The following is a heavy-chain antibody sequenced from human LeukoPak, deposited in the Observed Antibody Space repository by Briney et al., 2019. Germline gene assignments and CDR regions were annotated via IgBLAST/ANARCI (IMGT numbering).Heavy chain of an antibody. Sequence: SQTLSHTCAISGDSVSSNSAASSWTRQSPSRGLECLGRTYYRATWNNDYARSLKSRIIINPDTSNNQFSLQLNSVTPQHTPVYSCARSVGDVDIWGQGTMVTVSS. D-gene: IGHD5-24*01. J-gene: IGHJ3*02. V-gene: IGHV6-1*01. CDR1: GDSVSSNSAA. CDR2: TYYRATWNN. CDR3: ARSVGDVDI.